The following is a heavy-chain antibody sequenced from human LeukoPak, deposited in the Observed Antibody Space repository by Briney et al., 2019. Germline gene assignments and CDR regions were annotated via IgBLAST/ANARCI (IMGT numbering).Heavy chain of an antibody. J-gene: IGHJ4*01. Sequence: SETLSLTCTVSGGSISSHYWSWIRQPPGKGLEWIGYIYYSGSTTYNPSLKSRVTISVDTSKSQFSLMLSSVTAADTALYYSATIKRGSIYGYFDLWGQGVLVVVSS. CDR2: IYYSGST. V-gene: IGHV4-59*11. D-gene: IGHD5-18*01. CDR3: ATIKRGSIYGYFDL. CDR1: GGSISSHY.